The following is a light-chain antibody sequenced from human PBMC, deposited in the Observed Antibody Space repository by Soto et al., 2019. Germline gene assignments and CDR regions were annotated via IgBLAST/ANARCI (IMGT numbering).Light chain of an antibody. J-gene: IGLJ1*01. V-gene: IGLV2-11*01. CDR3: CSYAGSYTHV. Sequence: QSVLTQPRSVSGSPGQSVTISCTGTSSDVGGYNFVSWFQQHPGKAPKLIIYDVIKRPSGVPHQFSGSKSGNTASLTISGLQAEDEADYFCCSYAGSYTHVFGTGTKLTVL. CDR2: DVI. CDR1: SSDVGGYNF.